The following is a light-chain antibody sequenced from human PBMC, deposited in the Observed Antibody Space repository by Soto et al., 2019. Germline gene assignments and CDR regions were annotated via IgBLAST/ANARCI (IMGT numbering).Light chain of an antibody. V-gene: IGLV1-47*01. J-gene: IGLJ2*01. CDR3: CSYAGSDILI. CDR2: MTN. CDR1: WYNIGKNL. Sequence: QSVLTQPPSASGTPGQTVTISCSGGWYNIGKNLGYWYQQFPGTAPKLLIYMTNQRPSGVPDRFSGSKSGSSASLAVSGLRSEDEADYDCCSYAGSDILIFGGGTKLTVL.